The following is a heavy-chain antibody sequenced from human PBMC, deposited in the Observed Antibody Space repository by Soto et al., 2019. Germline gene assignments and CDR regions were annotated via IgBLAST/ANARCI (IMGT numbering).Heavy chain of an antibody. D-gene: IGHD5-18*01. CDR2: INAGNGNT. V-gene: IGHV1-3*01. CDR1: GYTFTSYA. CDR3: ARRSPGLYSYGYEFDY. Sequence: EASVKVSCKASGYTFTSYAMHWVRQAPGQRLEWMGWINAGNGNTKYSQKFQGRVTITRDTSASTAYMELSSLRPEDTAVYYCARRSPGLYSYGYEFDYWGQGTLVTVSS. J-gene: IGHJ4*02.